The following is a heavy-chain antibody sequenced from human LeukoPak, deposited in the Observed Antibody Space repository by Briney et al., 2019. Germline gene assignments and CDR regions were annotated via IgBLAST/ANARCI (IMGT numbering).Heavy chain of an antibody. CDR2: ISGNSGSI. J-gene: IGHJ4*02. D-gene: IGHD6-19*01. CDR1: GFTFDDYA. Sequence: GGSLRLSCAASGFTFDDYAMHWVRQAPGRGLGGGSGISGNSGSIGYADSVKGRFTISRDNAKNSLYLQMNSLRAEDTALYYCAKDMFTGAVAGTSAPGYWGQGTLVTVSS. CDR3: AKDMFTGAVAGTSAPGY. V-gene: IGHV3-9*01.